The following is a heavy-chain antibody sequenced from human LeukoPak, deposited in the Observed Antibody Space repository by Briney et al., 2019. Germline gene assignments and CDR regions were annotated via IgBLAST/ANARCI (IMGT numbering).Heavy chain of an antibody. Sequence: GGSLRLSCTASGFTFGDYVMSWVRQAPGKGLEWVGFIRSKAYGGTTKDAASVKGRFTISRDDSRSIAYLQMNSLKTEDTAVYYCTRRYNYDSSGYYYVRDAFDIWGQGTMVTVSS. CDR3: TRRYNYDSSGYYYVRDAFDI. D-gene: IGHD3-22*01. V-gene: IGHV3-49*04. J-gene: IGHJ3*02. CDR1: GFTFGDYV. CDR2: IRSKAYGGTT.